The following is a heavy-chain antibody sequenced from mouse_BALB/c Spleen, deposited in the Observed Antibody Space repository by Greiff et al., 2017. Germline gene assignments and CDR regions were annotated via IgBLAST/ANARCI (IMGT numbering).Heavy chain of an antibody. CDR1: GYSITSGYY. CDR2: ISYDGSN. CDR3: ASYLDY. J-gene: IGHJ2*01. V-gene: IGHV3-6*02. Sequence: DVKLQESGPGLVKPSQSLSLTCSVTGYSITSGYYWNWIRQFPGNKLEWMGYISYDGSNNYNPSLKNRISITRDTSKNQFFLKLNSVTTEDTATYYCASYLDYWGQGTTLTVSS.